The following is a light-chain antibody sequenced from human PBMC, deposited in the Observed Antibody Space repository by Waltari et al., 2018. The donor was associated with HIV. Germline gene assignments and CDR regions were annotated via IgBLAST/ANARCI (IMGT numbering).Light chain of an antibody. CDR3: QSFDRNNHVV. CDR1: RGSIASNY. CDR2: EDD. V-gene: IGLV6-57*02. Sequence: NFMLTQPHSVSESPGKTVTISCTGSRGSIASNYVQWYQQRPGSAPIIVIFEDDQRPSGVPDRFSGSSDSSSNSASLTISGLKTEDEADYYCQSFDRNNHVVVGGGTKVTVL. J-gene: IGLJ2*01.